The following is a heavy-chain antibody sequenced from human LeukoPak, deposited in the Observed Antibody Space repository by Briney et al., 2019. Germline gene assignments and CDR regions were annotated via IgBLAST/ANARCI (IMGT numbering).Heavy chain of an antibody. J-gene: IGHJ4*02. V-gene: IGHV3-73*01. Sequence: PGGSLRLSCAASGYTFSGSAMHWVRQASGKGLEWVGRIRSKANSYATAYAASVKGRFTISRDDSKNTAYLQMNSLKTEDTAVYYCTRIAPAASSVWGQGTLVTVSS. CDR1: GYTFSGSA. CDR2: IRSKANSYAT. CDR3: TRIAPAASSV. D-gene: IGHD2-2*01.